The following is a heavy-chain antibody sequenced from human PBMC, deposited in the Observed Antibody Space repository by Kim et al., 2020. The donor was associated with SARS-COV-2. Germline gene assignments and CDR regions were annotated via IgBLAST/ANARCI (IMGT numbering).Heavy chain of an antibody. Sequence: SETLSLTCTVSGGSISGYYWSWIRQPAGKGLEWIGRTYSSGSTNYNPSLKSRVTISVDTSKNQFSLKLSSVTAADMAVYYCARLIIVAAAGWFDPWGQGTLVTVSS. CDR3: ARLIIVAAAGWFDP. CDR2: TYSSGST. V-gene: IGHV4-4*07. D-gene: IGHD6-13*01. CDR1: GGSISGYY. J-gene: IGHJ5*02.